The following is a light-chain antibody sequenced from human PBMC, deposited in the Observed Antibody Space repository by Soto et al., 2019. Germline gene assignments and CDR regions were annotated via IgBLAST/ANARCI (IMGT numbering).Light chain of an antibody. J-gene: IGLJ2*01. V-gene: IGLV4-69*01. CDR1: SGHSSYA. Sequence: QSVLTQSPSASASLGASVKLTCTLSSGHSSYAIAWHQQQPEKGPRYLMKLNSDGSHSKGDGIPDRFSGSSSGAERYLTISSRQSDDEADYYCQTWGSGIHVVFGGGTKLTVL. CDR3: QTWGSGIHVV. CDR2: LNSDGSH.